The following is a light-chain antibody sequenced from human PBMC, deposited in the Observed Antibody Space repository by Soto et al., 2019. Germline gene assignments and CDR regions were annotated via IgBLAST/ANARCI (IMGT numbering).Light chain of an antibody. J-gene: IGKJ4*01. CDR2: ATS. CDR1: QGIAPY. V-gene: IGKV1-27*01. CDR3: QKYNSSPLP. Sequence: DVQMTQSPSSLSAFVGDRVTITCRASQGIAPYLAWFQQKPEQVPKLLIYATSTLQSGVPSRFSGSGSGTDFTLTINSLHPEDVGTDYCQKYNSSPLPVGGGTKVEIK.